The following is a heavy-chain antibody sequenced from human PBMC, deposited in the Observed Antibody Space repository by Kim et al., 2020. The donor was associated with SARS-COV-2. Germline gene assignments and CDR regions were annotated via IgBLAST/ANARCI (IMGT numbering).Heavy chain of an antibody. V-gene: IGHV1-18*01. CDR3: ARGYSGYYSGAGLWWVMWGENWFDP. CDR1: GYTFTSYG. D-gene: IGHD5-12*01. CDR2: ISAYNGNT. Sequence: ASVKVSCKASGYTFTSYGISWVRQAPGQGLEWMGWISAYNGNTNYAQKLQGRVTMTTDTSTSTAYMELRSLRSDDTDVSYCARGYSGYYSGAGLWWVMWGENWFDPWGQGTLVTVSS. J-gene: IGHJ5*02.